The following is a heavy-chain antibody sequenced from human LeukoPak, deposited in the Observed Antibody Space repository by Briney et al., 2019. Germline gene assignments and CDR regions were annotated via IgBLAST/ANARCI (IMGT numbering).Heavy chain of an antibody. J-gene: IGHJ4*02. CDR2: IKSKTDGGTT. CDR1: GFTFSSYA. CDR3: TTDKQYSSGWYGDY. V-gene: IGHV3-15*01. Sequence: GGSLRLSCAASGFTFSSYAMSWVRQAPGKGLEWVGRIKSKTDGGTTDYAAPVKGRFTISRDDSKNTLYLQMNSLKTEDTAVYYCTTDKQYSSGWYGDYWGQGTLVTVSS. D-gene: IGHD6-19*01.